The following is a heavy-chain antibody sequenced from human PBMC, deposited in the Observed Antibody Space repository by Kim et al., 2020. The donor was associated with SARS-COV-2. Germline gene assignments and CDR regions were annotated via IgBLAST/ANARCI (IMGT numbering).Heavy chain of an antibody. CDR2: IYYSGST. D-gene: IGHD1-26*01. J-gene: IGHJ4*02. Sequence: SETLSLTCTVSGGSISSSSYYWGWIRQPPGKGLEWIGSIYYSGSTYYNPSLKSRVTISVDTSKNQFSLKLSSVTAADTAVYYCASSLLYLYYFDYWGQGTLVTVSS. CDR1: GGSISSSSYY. CDR3: ASSLLYLYYFDY. V-gene: IGHV4-39*01.